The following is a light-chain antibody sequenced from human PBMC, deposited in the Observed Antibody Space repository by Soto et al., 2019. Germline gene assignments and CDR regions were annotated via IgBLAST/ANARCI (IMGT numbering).Light chain of an antibody. CDR2: AAS. J-gene: IGKJ5*01. Sequence: DIQMTQSPSSLSASVGDSVTITCRATEDISTFLAWFQQKPGKPPKSLIYAASRLQSGVPSRFSGSGSATDFTLTISSLQPEDFATYYCQQSYSTPTFGQGTRLEIK. CDR1: EDISTF. CDR3: QQSYSTPT. V-gene: IGKV1-16*01.